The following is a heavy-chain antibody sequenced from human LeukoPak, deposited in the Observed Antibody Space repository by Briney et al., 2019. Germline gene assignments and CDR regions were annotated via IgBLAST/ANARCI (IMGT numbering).Heavy chain of an antibody. V-gene: IGHV4-30-2*01. J-gene: IGHJ2*01. CDR2: IYHSGST. CDR3: ARVRTDGYRTWYFDL. Sequence: PSETLSLTCAVSGGFISSGGYSWSWIRQPPGKGLEWIGYIYHSGSTYYNPSLKSRVTISVDRSKNQFSLKLSSVTAADTAVYYCARVRTDGYRTWYFDLWGRGTLVTVSS. D-gene: IGHD2-8*01. CDR1: GGFISSGGYS.